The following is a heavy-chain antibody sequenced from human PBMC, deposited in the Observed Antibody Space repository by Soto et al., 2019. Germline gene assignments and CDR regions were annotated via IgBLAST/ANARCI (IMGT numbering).Heavy chain of an antibody. CDR3: ARGAILDY. J-gene: IGHJ4*02. Sequence: QVQLQESGPGLVKASETLSLTCTVSGGSISRYYWSWIRQPPGKGLEWIGYIYYSGSTNYIPSLKSRVTXSVDTSKNQFSLKLSSVTAADTAVYYCARGAILDYWGQGTLVTVSS. CDR1: GGSISRYY. CDR2: IYYSGST. D-gene: IGHD3-3*01. V-gene: IGHV4-59*01.